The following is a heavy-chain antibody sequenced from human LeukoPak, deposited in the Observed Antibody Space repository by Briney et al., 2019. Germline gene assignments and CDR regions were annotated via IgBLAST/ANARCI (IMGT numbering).Heavy chain of an antibody. J-gene: IGHJ4*02. Sequence: SETLSLTCAVYGGTFSGYYWSWIRQPPGKGLEWIGEINHSGSTNYNPSLKSRVTISVDTSKNQFSLKLSSVTAADTAVYYCAREGNPKGLVPAAIDFRLDYWGQGTLVTVSS. D-gene: IGHD2-2*01. CDR1: GGTFSGYY. V-gene: IGHV4-34*01. CDR2: INHSGST. CDR3: AREGNPKGLVPAAIDFRLDY.